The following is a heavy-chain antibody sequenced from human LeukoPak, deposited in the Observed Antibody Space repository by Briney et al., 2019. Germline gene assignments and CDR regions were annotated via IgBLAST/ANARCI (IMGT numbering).Heavy chain of an antibody. D-gene: IGHD2-21*01. Sequence: ASVKVSCKASGYTFTSYDINWVRQATGQGLEWMGWMNPNSGNTGYVQKFQGRVTMTRNTSISTAYMELSSLRSEDTAVYYCARDHSTIGAFDIWGQGTMVTVSS. J-gene: IGHJ3*02. CDR1: GYTFTSYD. V-gene: IGHV1-8*01. CDR3: ARDHSTIGAFDI. CDR2: MNPNSGNT.